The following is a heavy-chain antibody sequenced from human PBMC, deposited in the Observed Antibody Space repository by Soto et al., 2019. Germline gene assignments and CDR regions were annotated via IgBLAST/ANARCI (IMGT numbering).Heavy chain of an antibody. CDR1: GYPFTHYG. J-gene: IGHJ5*02. CDR2: SSPYNGNT. CDR3: ARGGLGYCSGGSCPQNWFDP. D-gene: IGHD2-15*01. Sequence: ASVKVSCKSSGYPFTHYGITWVRQALGQGLEWLGWSSPYNGNTHYVQKFQGRVTMTTDTSTSTAYMELRSLRSDDTAVYYCARGGLGYCSGGSCPQNWFDPWGQGTLVTVSS. V-gene: IGHV1-18*01.